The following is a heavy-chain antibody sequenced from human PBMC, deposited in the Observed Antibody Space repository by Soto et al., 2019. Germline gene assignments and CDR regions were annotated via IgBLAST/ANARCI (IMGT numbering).Heavy chain of an antibody. V-gene: IGHV1-69*13. CDR2: IIPIFGTA. CDR1: GGTFSSYA. D-gene: IGHD1-1*01. Sequence: SVKVSCKASGGTFSSYAISWVRQAPGQGLEWMGGIIPIFGTANYAQKFQGRVTITADESTSTAYMELSSLRSEDTAVYYCARELDAEGYLKYYYYGMDVWGQGTTVTVS. J-gene: IGHJ6*02. CDR3: ARELDAEGYLKYYYYGMDV.